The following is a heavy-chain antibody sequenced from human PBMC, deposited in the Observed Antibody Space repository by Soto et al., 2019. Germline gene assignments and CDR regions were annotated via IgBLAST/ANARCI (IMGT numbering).Heavy chain of an antibody. CDR3: AIIIAAGTRPFDN. Sequence: QVQLVQSGAEVRKPGSSVNVSCKASGGTFSSYAISWVRRAPGQGLEWMGRIVPILGIANYAQEFQGRVTXTXDXXTGTAYMELSSLRSEDTAVYYCAIIIAAGTRPFDNWGQGTLVTVSS. D-gene: IGHD6-13*01. J-gene: IGHJ4*02. V-gene: IGHV1-69*02. CDR2: IVPILGIA. CDR1: GGTFSSYA.